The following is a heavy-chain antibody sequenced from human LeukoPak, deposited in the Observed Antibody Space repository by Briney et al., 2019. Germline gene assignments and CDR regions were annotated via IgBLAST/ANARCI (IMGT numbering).Heavy chain of an antibody. V-gene: IGHV4-34*01. CDR1: GGSFSGYY. Sequence: PSETLSLTCAVYGGSFSGYYWSWIRQPPGKGLEWIGEINHSGSTSYNPSLKSRVTISVDTSKNQFSLKLSSVTAADTAVYYCARVGIAASYWGQGTLVTVSS. D-gene: IGHD6-13*01. CDR3: ARVGIAASY. J-gene: IGHJ4*02. CDR2: INHSGST.